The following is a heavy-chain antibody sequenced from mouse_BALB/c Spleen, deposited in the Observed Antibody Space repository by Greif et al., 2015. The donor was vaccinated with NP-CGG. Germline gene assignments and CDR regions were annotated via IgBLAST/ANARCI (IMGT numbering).Heavy chain of an antibody. D-gene: IGHD1-2*01. CDR1: GYSITSGYY. J-gene: IGHJ2*01. V-gene: IGHV3-6*02. Sequence: ESGPGLVKPSQSLSLTCSVTGYSITSGYYWNWIRQFPGNKLEWMGYISYDGSNNYNPSLKNRISITRDTSKNQFFLKLNSVTTEDTATYYCAREGYGLDYWGQGTTLTVSS. CDR3: AREGYGLDY. CDR2: ISYDGSN.